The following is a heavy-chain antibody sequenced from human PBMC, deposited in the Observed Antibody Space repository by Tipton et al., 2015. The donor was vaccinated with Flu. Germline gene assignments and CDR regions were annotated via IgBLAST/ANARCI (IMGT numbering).Heavy chain of an antibody. Sequence: TLSLTCSVSGGSISSSSSYWGWIRQPPGKGLEWIGSIHYGGNTYYNPSLKSRVTISLDTSKNQFSLKLSSVTAADTAVYYCARSGSKGSSPDYWGQGTLVTVSS. CDR3: ARSGSKGSSPDY. V-gene: IGHV4-39*07. J-gene: IGHJ4*02. D-gene: IGHD6-13*01. CDR2: IHYGGNT. CDR1: GGSISSSSSY.